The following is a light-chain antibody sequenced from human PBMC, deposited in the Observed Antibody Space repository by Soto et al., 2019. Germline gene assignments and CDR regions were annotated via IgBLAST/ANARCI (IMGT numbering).Light chain of an antibody. CDR2: DVS. J-gene: IGLJ1*01. CDR3: SSYASNSPYV. CDR1: SSDIGAYNY. Sequence: QSALTQPASVSGSPGQSITIFCTGTSSDIGAYNYVSWYQQHPGKAPKLLIYDVSNRPSGVSNRFSGSKYGNRASLTISGLQTEDEADYYCSSYASNSPYVFGGGTKLTVL. V-gene: IGLV2-14*03.